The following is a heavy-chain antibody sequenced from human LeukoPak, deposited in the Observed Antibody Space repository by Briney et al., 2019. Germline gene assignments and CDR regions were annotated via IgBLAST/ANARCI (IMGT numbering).Heavy chain of an antibody. D-gene: IGHD3-10*01. Sequence: GGSLRLSCAASGFTFSNYGMHWVRQAPGKGLEWVTVISFDGSNKYYADSVKGRFTISRDNAKNSLYLQMNSLRAEDTALYHCARVPTSGSYSLYYYYYYGMDVWGQGTTVTVSS. CDR3: ARVPTSGSYSLYYYYYYGMDV. CDR2: ISFDGSNK. V-gene: IGHV3-30*03. CDR1: GFTFSNYG. J-gene: IGHJ6*02.